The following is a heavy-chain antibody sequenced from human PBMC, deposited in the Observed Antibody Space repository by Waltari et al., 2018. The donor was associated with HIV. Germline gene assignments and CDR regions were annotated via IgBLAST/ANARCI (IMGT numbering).Heavy chain of an antibody. CDR2: IKPRSCGT. CDR1: GYTFTDQF. J-gene: IGHJ2*01. Sequence: QVQLVQSGAELKKPGASVKVSCKASGYTFTDQFIHWVRQAPGQGLEWMGWIKPRSCGTKCAQKFQGWVSMTMDTSISTVYMELNRLTYEDTAIYYCAREEMKYFDLWGRGTLVTVSS. CDR3: AREEMKYFDL. V-gene: IGHV1-2*04.